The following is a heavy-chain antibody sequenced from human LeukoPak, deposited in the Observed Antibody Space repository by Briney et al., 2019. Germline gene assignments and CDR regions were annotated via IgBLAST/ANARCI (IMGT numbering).Heavy chain of an antibody. J-gene: IGHJ4*02. Sequence: GGSLRLSCAASGFTVSSNYTSWVRQAPGKGLEWVSVIYSGGSTYYADSVKGRFTISRDNSKNTLYLQMNSLRAEDTAVYYCAREREYYYDSRGETLFDYWGQGTLVTVSS. CDR1: GFTVSSNY. CDR3: AREREYYYDSRGETLFDY. CDR2: IYSGGST. D-gene: IGHD3-22*01. V-gene: IGHV3-66*02.